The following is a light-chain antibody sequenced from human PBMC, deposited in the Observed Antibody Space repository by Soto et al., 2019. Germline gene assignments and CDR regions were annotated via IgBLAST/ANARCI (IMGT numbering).Light chain of an antibody. CDR1: NSDIGASMF. CDR3: CSLTTSHTYV. CDR2: EVD. J-gene: IGLJ1*01. Sequence: QSALTQPASVSGSPGQSITISCIGSNSDIGASMFVSWFQQHPGQAPKLIISEVDNRPSGVSNRFSGSKSANSASLTISGLQADDEADYYCCSLTTSHTYVFGSGTKV. V-gene: IGLV2-14*01.